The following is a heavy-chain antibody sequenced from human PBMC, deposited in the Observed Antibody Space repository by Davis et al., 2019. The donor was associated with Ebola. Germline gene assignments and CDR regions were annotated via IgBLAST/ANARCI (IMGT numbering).Heavy chain of an antibody. D-gene: IGHD3-3*01. CDR3: AREEERYDFWSGYYTYYYYGMDV. J-gene: IGHJ6*02. CDR2: INPNNGAT. Sequence: AASVKVSRMASGYTFIYYYMHWVRQAPGQGLEWMGWINPNNGATHFAQKFQGFVSVTRDTSISTAYLEVSRLRPDDTAVYYCAREEERYDFWSGYYTYYYYGMDVWGQGTTVTVSS. CDR1: GYTFIYYY. V-gene: IGHV1-2*04.